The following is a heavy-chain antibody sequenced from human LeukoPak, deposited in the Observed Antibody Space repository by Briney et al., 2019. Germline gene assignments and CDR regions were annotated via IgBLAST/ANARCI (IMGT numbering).Heavy chain of an antibody. CDR2: IKSRTDGGTT. CDR1: GFTFSNAW. CDR3: TTGLWFGELFVSV. D-gene: IGHD3-10*01. J-gene: IGHJ4*02. V-gene: IGHV3-15*01. Sequence: KPGGSLRLSCAASGFTFSNAWMSWVRQAPGKGLECVGRIKSRTDGGTTDYAAPVKGRFTISRDDSKNTLYLQMNSLKTEDTAVYYCTTGLWFGELFVSVWGQGTLVTVSS.